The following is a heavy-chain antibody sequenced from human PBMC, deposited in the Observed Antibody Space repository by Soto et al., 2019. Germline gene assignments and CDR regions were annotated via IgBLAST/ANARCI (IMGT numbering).Heavy chain of an antibody. J-gene: IGHJ6*02. CDR3: AGRIAAGGGLDV. D-gene: IGHD6-13*01. V-gene: IGHV3-21*01. Sequence: ESGGGLVKPGGSLRLSCAASGFTFSSHTMTWVRQAPGKGLEWVSSISSSSGYIHYADSVKGRFTISRDNANNSLYLQMNSLRAEDTALYSCAGRIAAGGGLDVWGQGTTVSVSS. CDR2: ISSSSGYI. CDR1: GFTFSSHT.